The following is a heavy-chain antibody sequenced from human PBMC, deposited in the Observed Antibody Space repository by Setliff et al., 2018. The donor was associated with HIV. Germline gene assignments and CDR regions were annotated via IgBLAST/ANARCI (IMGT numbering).Heavy chain of an antibody. Sequence: GGSLRLSCAASGFTFSNYWMSWVRQTPGRVLEWVANIKPDGSEKYYVDSVKGRFTISRDNAENSLYLQMNSLRAEDTAVYYCAREYVWGRRAFDIWGPGTMVTVSS. D-gene: IGHD3-16*01. CDR2: IKPDGSEK. CDR3: AREYVWGRRAFDI. V-gene: IGHV3-7*01. CDR1: GFTFSNYW. J-gene: IGHJ3*02.